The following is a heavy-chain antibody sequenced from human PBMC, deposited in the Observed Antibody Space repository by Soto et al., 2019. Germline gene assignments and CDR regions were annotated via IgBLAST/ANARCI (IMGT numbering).Heavy chain of an antibody. CDR1: GASITQYY. D-gene: IGHD2-15*01. J-gene: IGHJ6*02. CDR3: ARHTTVVVAATLHYYGMDV. Sequence: SETLSLTCTVSGASITQYYWNWIRQSPGKGLEWIVSVSSTGSTNYNPSLKSRVTISVDTSKNQFSLKLSSVTAADTAVYYCARHTTVVVAATLHYYGMDVWGQGTTVTVSS. CDR2: VSSTGST. V-gene: IGHV4-59*08.